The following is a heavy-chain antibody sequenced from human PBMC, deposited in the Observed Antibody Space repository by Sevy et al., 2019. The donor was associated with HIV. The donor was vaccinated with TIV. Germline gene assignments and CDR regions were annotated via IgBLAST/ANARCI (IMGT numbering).Heavy chain of an antibody. V-gene: IGHV3-49*03. CDR2: IRSKAYGGTT. J-gene: IGHJ3*02. D-gene: IGHD3-22*01. CDR1: GFTFGDYA. CDR3: TRVGLKYYYDSSGYYYSDDAFDI. Sequence: GSLRLSCTASGFTFGDYAMSWFRQAPGKGLEWVGFIRSKAYGGTTDYAASVKGRFTISRDDSKSIAYLQMNSLKTEDTAVYYCTRVGLKYYYDSSGYYYSDDAFDIWGQGTMVTVSS.